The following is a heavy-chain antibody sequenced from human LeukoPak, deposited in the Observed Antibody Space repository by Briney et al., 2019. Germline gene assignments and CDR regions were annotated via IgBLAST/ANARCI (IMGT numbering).Heavy chain of an antibody. Sequence: GRSLRLSCAASGFTFSNAWMSWVRQAPGKGLEWVGRIKSKTDGGTTDYAAPVKGRFTISRDDSKNTLYLQMNSLKTEDTAVYYCTARYCRSTSCYGEYFQRWGQGTLVTVSS. D-gene: IGHD2-2*01. CDR2: IKSKTDGGTT. V-gene: IGHV3-15*01. CDR1: GFTFSNAW. CDR3: TARYCRSTSCYGEYFQR. J-gene: IGHJ1*01.